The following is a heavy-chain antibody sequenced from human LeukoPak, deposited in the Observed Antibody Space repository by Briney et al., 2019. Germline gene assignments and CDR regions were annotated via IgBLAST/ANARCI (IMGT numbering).Heavy chain of an antibody. Sequence: ASVKVSCKASGYTFTSYAMHWVRQAPGQRLEWMGWINAGNGNTTYSQKFPGRVTITRDTSASTAYMELSSLRSDDTAVYYCARVAVVSTYNRFDPWGQGTLATVSS. D-gene: IGHD2-8*02. CDR2: INAGNGNT. CDR1: GYTFTSYA. V-gene: IGHV1-3*01. CDR3: ARVAVVSTYNRFDP. J-gene: IGHJ5*02.